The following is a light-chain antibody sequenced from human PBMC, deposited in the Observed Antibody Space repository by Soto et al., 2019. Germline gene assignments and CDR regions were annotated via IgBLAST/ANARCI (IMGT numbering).Light chain of an antibody. CDR1: QSVRNN. V-gene: IGKV3-15*01. CDR3: QQYNNWPPIT. J-gene: IGKJ5*01. CDR2: YAS. Sequence: EIMMTQSPATLSVSPGERATLSCRASQSVRNNLAWYQQKPGQAPRLLIYYASTRATGIPARFSGSGSGTEFTVTISSLQSEDFALYYCQQYNNWPPITFGQGTRLEI.